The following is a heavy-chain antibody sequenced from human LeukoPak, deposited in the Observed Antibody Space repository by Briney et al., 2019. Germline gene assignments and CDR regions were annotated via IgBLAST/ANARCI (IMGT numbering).Heavy chain of an antibody. Sequence: SETLSLTCTVSGGSISSYYWSWIRQPPGKGLEWIGYIYYSGSTNYNPSLKSRVTISVDTSKNQFSLKLSSVTAADTAVYYCARQVITTWGFDYWGQRTLVTVSS. D-gene: IGHD3-22*01. V-gene: IGHV4-59*01. CDR3: ARQVITTWGFDY. CDR2: IYYSGST. CDR1: GGSISSYY. J-gene: IGHJ4*02.